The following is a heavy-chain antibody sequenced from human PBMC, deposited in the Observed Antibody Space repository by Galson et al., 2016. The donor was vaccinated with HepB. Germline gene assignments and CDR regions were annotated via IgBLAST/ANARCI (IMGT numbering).Heavy chain of an antibody. J-gene: IGHJ6*01. Sequence: QSGAEVKKPGESLKISCKGSGYSFTRYWIAWVRQMPGKGLEWMGIIYPGDSDTRYSPSFQGQVTISADKSISTASLQWSSLQASDAAIYFCARHRRLLFGEPYYYYGMDVWGQGTTVTVSS. V-gene: IGHV5-51*01. CDR1: GYSFTRYW. CDR2: IYPGDSDT. D-gene: IGHD3-10*01. CDR3: ARHRRLLFGEPYYYYGMDV.